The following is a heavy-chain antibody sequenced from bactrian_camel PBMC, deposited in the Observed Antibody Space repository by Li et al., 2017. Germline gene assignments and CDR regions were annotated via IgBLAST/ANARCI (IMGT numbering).Heavy chain of an antibody. CDR1: GYTYSGQY. J-gene: IGHJ4*01. CDR3: AAKAFCAVVSYQDVPRASVFQL. V-gene: IGHV3S40*01. D-gene: IGHD2*01. Sequence: VQLVESGGGSVESGGSLRLSCAASGYTYSGQYLTWFRQAPGKEREGLAAIFRSRGRTYYGDSVKGRFTISQDNAKNTVYLQMNSLKPEDTAMYYCAAKAFCAVVSYQDVPRASVFQLWGQGTQVTVS. CDR2: IFRSRGRT.